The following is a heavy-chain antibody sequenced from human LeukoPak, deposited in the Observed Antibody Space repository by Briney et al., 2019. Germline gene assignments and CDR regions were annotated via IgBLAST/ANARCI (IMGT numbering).Heavy chain of an antibody. CDR2: ISYDGSNK. D-gene: IGHD3-16*01. J-gene: IGHJ4*02. V-gene: IGHV3-30*19. Sequence: GGSLRLSCVASGLKFRNYGMHWVRQAPGKGLEWVAVISYDGSNKYYADSVKGRFTISRDNSKNTLYLQMNSLRAEDTAVYYCARGGSHYFDYWGQGTLVTVSS. CDR3: ARGGSHYFDY. CDR1: GLKFRNYG.